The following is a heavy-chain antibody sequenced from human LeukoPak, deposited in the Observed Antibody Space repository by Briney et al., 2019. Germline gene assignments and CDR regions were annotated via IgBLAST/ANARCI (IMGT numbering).Heavy chain of an antibody. J-gene: IGHJ6*02. CDR3: ARHVQDLGIKV. CDR2: IYRRGST. CDR1: GASISSSDSY. Sequence: SETLSLTCTVSGASISSSDSYWSWICQPPGKGLEWIGSIYRRGSTSYNPSLKSRVTVSEDMSKNHFSLRLSSVTAADTAVYYCARHVQDLGIKVWGQGTTVTVSS. V-gene: IGHV4-39*01.